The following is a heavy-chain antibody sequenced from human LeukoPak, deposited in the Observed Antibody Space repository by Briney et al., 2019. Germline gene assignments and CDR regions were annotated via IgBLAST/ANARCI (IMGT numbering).Heavy chain of an antibody. Sequence: PGGSLRLSCAASGFTFSSYSMNWVRQAPGKGLEWVSSISSSSSYIYYADSVKGRFTISRDNAKNSLYLQMNSLRAEDTAVYYCARDREGRWYQLLADYWGQGTLVTVSS. CDR2: ISSSSSYI. V-gene: IGHV3-21*01. D-gene: IGHD2-2*01. J-gene: IGHJ4*02. CDR3: ARDREGRWYQLLADY. CDR1: GFTFSSYS.